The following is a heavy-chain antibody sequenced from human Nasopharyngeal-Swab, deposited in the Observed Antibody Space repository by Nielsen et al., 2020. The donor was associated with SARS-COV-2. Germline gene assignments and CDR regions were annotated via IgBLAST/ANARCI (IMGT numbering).Heavy chain of an antibody. CDR3: ARDYCSSTSCYVKNYMDV. D-gene: IGHD2-2*01. CDR2: IWYDGSNK. J-gene: IGHJ6*03. Sequence: AGSLRLSCAASGFTFSSYGMHWVRQAPGKGLEWVAVIWYDGSNKYYADSVKGRFTISRDNSKNTLYLQMNSLRAEDTAVYYCARDYCSSTSCYVKNYMDVWGKGTTVTVSS. V-gene: IGHV3-33*01. CDR1: GFTFSSYG.